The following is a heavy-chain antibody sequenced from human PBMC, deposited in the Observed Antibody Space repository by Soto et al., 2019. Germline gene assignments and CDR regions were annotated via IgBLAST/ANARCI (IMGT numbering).Heavy chain of an antibody. CDR1: GYTFTSYG. V-gene: IGHV1-18*01. J-gene: IGHJ6*02. CDR2: ISAYNGNT. Sequence: KEGEASVKVSCKASGYTFTSYGISWVRQAPGQGLEWMGWISAYNGNTTYAQNLTGKVIITRALPASTAYMEMSSLRSEDTAVYSCARDPSYSGMDVWGQGTTVTVSS. CDR3: ARDPSYSGMDV.